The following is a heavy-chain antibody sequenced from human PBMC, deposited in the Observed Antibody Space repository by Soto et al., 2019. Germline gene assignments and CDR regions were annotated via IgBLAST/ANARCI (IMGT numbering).Heavy chain of an antibody. CDR2: IYHSGST. D-gene: IGHD2-15*01. V-gene: IGHV4-4*02. CDR3: AGRGGGVVLAATTAFDY. CDR1: RGSITTANW. Sequence: QVPLQESGPRLVRPSGTLSLTCNVSRGSITTANWWNWVRQPPGRGLEWIGEIYHSGSTNYNLSLKSRVTLSVDKSKNQFSLTLSSVTAADTAIYYCAGRGGGVVLAATTAFDYWGQGILVTVSS. J-gene: IGHJ4*02.